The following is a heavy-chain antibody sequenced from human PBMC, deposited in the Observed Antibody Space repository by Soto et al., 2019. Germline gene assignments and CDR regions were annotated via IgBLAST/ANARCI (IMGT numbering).Heavy chain of an antibody. CDR3: ATSYDSGFDP. CDR2: IKPDNGDT. V-gene: IGHV1-18*04. CDR1: GYPFSKYG. J-gene: IGHJ5*02. Sequence: QLQLVQSGAEVERPGASVRVSCKAYGYPFSKYGISWIRQAPGQGLEWMGWIKPDNGDTNYAQKFQGRVTMTTDTSSNTAYMELRSLRSDDTAVYYCATSYDSGFDPWGQGTLDSVSS. D-gene: IGHD5-12*01.